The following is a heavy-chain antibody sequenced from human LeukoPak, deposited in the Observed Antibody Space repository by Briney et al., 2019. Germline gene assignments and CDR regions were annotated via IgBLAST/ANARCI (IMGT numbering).Heavy chain of an antibody. D-gene: IGHD4/OR15-4a*01. J-gene: IGHJ4*02. Sequence: SETLSLTCTVSGGSINSRSDYWGWIRQPPGKGLEWIGSIYYSGSNHYNPSLKSRVTMSIDTSKNQFSLRLSSVTAADTAVYYCARRPGEYGGNDFDYWGQGTLVTVSS. V-gene: IGHV4-39*01. CDR3: ARRPGEYGGNDFDY. CDR1: GGSINSRSDY. CDR2: IYYSGSN.